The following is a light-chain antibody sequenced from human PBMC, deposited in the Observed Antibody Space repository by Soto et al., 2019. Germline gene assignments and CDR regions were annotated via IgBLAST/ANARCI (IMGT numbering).Light chain of an antibody. CDR2: GAS. CDR1: QSVRSSY. CDR3: QQHADYPIT. J-gene: IGKJ4*01. Sequence: EIVLTQSPVTLSLSPGERATLSCRASQSVRSSYLAWYQQKPGQAPRLPIYGASSRATGIPDRISGSGSGTEFTLTISSLQPDDFATYYCQQHADYPITFGGGTKVDIK. V-gene: IGKV3-20*01.